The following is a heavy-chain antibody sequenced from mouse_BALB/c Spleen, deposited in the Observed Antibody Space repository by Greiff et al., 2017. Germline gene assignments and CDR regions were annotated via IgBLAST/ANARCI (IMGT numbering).Heavy chain of an antibody. D-gene: IGHD1-1*01. CDR3: ARLLRESFDY. J-gene: IGHJ2*01. Sequence: DVKLVESGGGLVKPGGSLKLSCAASGFTFSSYAMSWVRQTPEKRLEWVASISSGGSTYYPDSVKGRFTISRDNARNILYLQMSSLRSEDTAMYYCARLLRESFDYWGQGTTLTVSS. CDR1: GFTFSSYA. V-gene: IGHV5-6-5*01. CDR2: ISSGGST.